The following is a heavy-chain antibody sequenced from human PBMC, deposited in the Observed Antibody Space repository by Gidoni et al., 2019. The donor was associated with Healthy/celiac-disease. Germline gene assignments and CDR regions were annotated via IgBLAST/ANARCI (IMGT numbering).Heavy chain of an antibody. J-gene: IGHJ5*02. V-gene: IGHV4-59*01. CDR1: GGSISSYY. CDR3: ARDYYGSGSPNWFDP. D-gene: IGHD3-10*01. CDR2: IYYSGST. Sequence: QVQLQESGPGLVKPSETLSLTCTVYGGSISSYYWSWIRQPPGKGLEWIGYIYYSGSTNYNPSLKSRVTISGDTSKNQFSLKLSSVTAADTAVYYCARDYYGSGSPNWFDPWGQGTLVTVSS.